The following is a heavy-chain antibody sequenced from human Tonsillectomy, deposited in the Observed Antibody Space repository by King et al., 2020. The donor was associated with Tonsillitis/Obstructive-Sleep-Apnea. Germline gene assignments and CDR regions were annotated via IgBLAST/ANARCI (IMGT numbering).Heavy chain of an antibody. V-gene: IGHV1-2*04. D-gene: IGHD5-18*01. CDR2: INPNTGGS. Sequence: VQLVESGAEVKKPGASVKVSCKASGYTFTGYHLHWVRQAPGQGLEWMGRINPNTGGSDYAQKFQGWVTMTRDTSISTAYMELSRLRSDDTAVYYCAREGYSPMDVWGKGSTVTVSS. CDR3: AREGYSPMDV. CDR1: GYTFTGYH. J-gene: IGHJ6*03.